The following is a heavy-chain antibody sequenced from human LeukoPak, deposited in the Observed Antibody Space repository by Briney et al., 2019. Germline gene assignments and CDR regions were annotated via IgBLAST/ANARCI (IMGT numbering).Heavy chain of an antibody. Sequence: GGSLTLSCAASGFTFSNALMSWVRQAPGKGLEWVGRIKSKNDGGTTDYAAPVKGRFTISRDDSKNTLYLQMNSLKTEDTAVYYCTTDLPVVPGASDYWGQGTLVTVSS. D-gene: IGHD3-10*01. CDR1: GFTFSNAL. CDR3: TTDLPVVPGASDY. V-gene: IGHV3-15*01. J-gene: IGHJ4*02. CDR2: IKSKNDGGTT.